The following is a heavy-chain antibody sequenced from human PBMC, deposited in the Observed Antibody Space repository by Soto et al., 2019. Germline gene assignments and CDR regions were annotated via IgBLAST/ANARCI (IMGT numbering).Heavy chain of an antibody. Sequence: ASVKVSCKVSGYTLTELSMHWVRQAPGKGLEWMGGFDPEDGIANYAQKFQGRVTITADKSTSTAYMELSSLRSEDTAVYYCASPRAGTTHNYYGMDVWGQGTTVTVSS. CDR1: GYTLTELS. CDR3: ASPRAGTTHNYYGMDV. D-gene: IGHD1-1*01. V-gene: IGHV1-24*01. CDR2: FDPEDGIA. J-gene: IGHJ6*02.